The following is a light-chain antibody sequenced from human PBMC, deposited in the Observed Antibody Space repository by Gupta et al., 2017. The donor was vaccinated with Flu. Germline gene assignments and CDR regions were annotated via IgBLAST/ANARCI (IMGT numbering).Light chain of an antibody. V-gene: IGKV3-20*01. Sequence: TLSLSPGERATLSCEASQTINLNYLAWFQQKAGQAPRLLIYAATTRATGIPDRFSGGGSGTHFTLTISRREPEDFAVYYCQQYGSTRVYTFGQGTKLEIK. CDR2: AAT. J-gene: IGKJ2*01. CDR3: QQYGSTRVYT. CDR1: QTINLNY.